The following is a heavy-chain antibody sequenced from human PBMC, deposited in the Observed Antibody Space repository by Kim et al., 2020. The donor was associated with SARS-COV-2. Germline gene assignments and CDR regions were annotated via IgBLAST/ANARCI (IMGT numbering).Heavy chain of an antibody. CDR3: ARTYYYDSSGSGAFDI. Sequence: GESLKISCKGSGYSFTSYWIGWVRQMPGKGLEWMGIIYPGDSDTRYSPSFQGQVTISADKSISTAYLQWSNLKASDTAMYYCARTYYYDSSGSGAFDIWGQGTMVTVSS. J-gene: IGHJ3*02. CDR1: GYSFTSYW. V-gene: IGHV5-51*01. D-gene: IGHD3-22*01. CDR2: IYPGDSDT.